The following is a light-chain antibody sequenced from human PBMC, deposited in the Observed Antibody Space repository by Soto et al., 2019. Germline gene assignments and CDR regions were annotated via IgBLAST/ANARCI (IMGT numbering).Light chain of an antibody. CDR1: QSMTNL. Sequence: DIQLTQSPSTLSASVGDRVTITCRAGQSMTNLLAWYQQKPGKAPKLLIYDASRLQSGVPSRFSGSGSGTQFTLTIISLLPDDFATYYCQQYKSYSPVTFGQGTKLEIK. CDR3: QQYKSYSPVT. CDR2: DAS. J-gene: IGKJ2*01. V-gene: IGKV1-5*01.